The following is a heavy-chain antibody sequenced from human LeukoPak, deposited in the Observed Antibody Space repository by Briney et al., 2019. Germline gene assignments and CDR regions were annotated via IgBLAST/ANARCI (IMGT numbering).Heavy chain of an antibody. CDR3: VRDYC. Sequence: PGESLRLSCAASGFTFSSYTMTWVRQAPGKGLQWVSSITASSSYIYYADSVKGRFTISRDNAKNSLYLQMNSLRAEDTALYYCVRDYCWGQGTLVTVSS. J-gene: IGHJ4*02. V-gene: IGHV3-21*03. CDR2: ITASSSYI. CDR1: GFTFSSYT.